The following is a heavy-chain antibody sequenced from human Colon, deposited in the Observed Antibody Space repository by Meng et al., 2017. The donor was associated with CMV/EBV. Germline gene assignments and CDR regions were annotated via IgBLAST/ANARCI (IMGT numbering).Heavy chain of an antibody. CDR2: YYGGTT. CDR3: AKGLNSGSRYNAFDI. D-gene: IGHD3-22*01. V-gene: IGHV3-23*01. CDR1: GFTLSAFA. Sequence: GGSLRLSCAASGFTLSAFAMGWVRQAPGKGLEWVSSVYYGGTTHYADSVKGRFTISRDTSMDTLYLQLNNLRVEDTAVYYCAKGLNSGSRYNAFDILGQGTVVTVSS. J-gene: IGHJ3*02.